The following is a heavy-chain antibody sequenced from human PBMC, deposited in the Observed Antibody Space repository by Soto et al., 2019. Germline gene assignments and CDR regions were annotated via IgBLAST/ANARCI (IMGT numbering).Heavy chain of an antibody. J-gene: IGHJ4*02. CDR3: ARDGDDSGSPGYYFDY. CDR1: GYTFTSYY. Sequence: ASVKVSCKASGYTFTSYYMHWVRQAPGQGLEWMGIINPSGGSTSYAQKFQGRVTMTRDTSTSTVYMELSSLRSEDTAVYYCARDGDDSGSPGYYFDYWGQGTLVTVSS. CDR2: INPSGGST. D-gene: IGHD3-10*01. V-gene: IGHV1-46*01.